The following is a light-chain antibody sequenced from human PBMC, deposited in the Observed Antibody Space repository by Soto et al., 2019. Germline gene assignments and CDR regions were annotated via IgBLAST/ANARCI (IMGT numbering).Light chain of an antibody. J-gene: IGKJ4*01. CDR2: DAS. Sequence: EIGLTQSPATLSLSPGERATLSCRASQSVSSYLAWYQQKPGQAPRLLIYDASNRATGIPARFSGSGSGTDFTLTISRLEPEDFAMYYCQQYFTSPLTFGGGTKVDIK. CDR3: QQYFTSPLT. CDR1: QSVSSY. V-gene: IGKV3-11*01.